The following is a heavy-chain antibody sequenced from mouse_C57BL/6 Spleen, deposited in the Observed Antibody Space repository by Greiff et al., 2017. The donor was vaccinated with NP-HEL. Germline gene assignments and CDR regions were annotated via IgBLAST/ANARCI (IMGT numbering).Heavy chain of an antibody. V-gene: IGHV1-52*01. CDR2: IDPSDSET. CDR1: GYTFASYW. Sequence: QVQLQQPGAELVRPGYSVKLSCKASGYTFASYWMHWVKQRPIQGLEWIGNIDPSDSETHYNQKFKDKATLTVDKSSSTAYMQLSSLPSEVSAVYSCARPPSYYGSSPYWYFDVWGTGTTVTVSS. CDR3: ARPPSYYGSSPYWYFDV. J-gene: IGHJ1*03. D-gene: IGHD1-1*01.